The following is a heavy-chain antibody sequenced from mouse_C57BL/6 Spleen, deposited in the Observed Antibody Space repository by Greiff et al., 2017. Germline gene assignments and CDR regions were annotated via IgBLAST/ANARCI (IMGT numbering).Heavy chain of an antibody. V-gene: IGHV1-64*01. Sequence: VQLQQPGAELVKPGASVKLSCKASGYTFTSYWMPWVKQRPGQGLEWIGMIHPNSGSTNYNEKFKSKATLTVDKSSSTAYMHLTSLTSEDSAVFYCARMGYSNYVDYWGQGTTLTVSS. J-gene: IGHJ2*01. CDR1: GYTFTSYW. CDR2: IHPNSGST. CDR3: ARMGYSNYVDY. D-gene: IGHD2-5*01.